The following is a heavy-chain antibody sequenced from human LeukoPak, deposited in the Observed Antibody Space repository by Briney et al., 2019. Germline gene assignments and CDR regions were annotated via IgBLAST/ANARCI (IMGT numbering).Heavy chain of an antibody. V-gene: IGHV4-4*02. CDR3: ARVHRRVVVVVAATPRWFDP. D-gene: IGHD2-15*01. CDR2: IYHSGST. J-gene: IGHJ5*02. Sequence: PSGTLSLTCAVSGGSISSSNWWSWVRQPPGKGLEWIGEIYHSGSTNYNPSLKSRVTISVDKSKNQFSLKLSSVTAADTAVYYCARVHRRVVVVVAATPRWFDPWGQGTLVTVSS. CDR1: GGSISSSNW.